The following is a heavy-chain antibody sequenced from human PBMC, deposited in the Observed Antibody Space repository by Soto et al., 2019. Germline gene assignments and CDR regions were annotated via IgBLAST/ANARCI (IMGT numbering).Heavy chain of an antibody. J-gene: IGHJ4*02. CDR2: ISGSGGST. D-gene: IGHD6-13*01. CDR3: AKNPAGIAAAGTTDY. V-gene: IGHV3-23*01. Sequence: VGSLRLSCAASGFTFSSYAVSWVRQAPGKGLEWVSAISGSGGSTYYADSVKGRFTISRDNSKNTLYLQMNSLRAEDTAVYYCAKNPAGIAAAGTTDYWGQGTLVTVSS. CDR1: GFTFSSYA.